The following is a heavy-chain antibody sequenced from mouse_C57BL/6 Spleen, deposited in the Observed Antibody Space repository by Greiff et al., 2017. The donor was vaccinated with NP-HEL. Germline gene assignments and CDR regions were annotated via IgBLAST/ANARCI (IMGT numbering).Heavy chain of an antibody. CDR2: INPNNGGT. J-gene: IGHJ2*01. V-gene: IGHV1-18*01. CDR1: GYTFTDYN. D-gene: IGHD2-1*01. CDR3: ARRDGNYVNFDY. Sequence: EVQLQESGPELVKPGASVKIPCKASGYTFTDYNMDWVKQSHGKSLEWIGDINPNNGGTIYNQKFKGKATLTVDKSSSTAYMELRSLTSEDTAVYYCARRDGNYVNFDYWGQGTTLTVSS.